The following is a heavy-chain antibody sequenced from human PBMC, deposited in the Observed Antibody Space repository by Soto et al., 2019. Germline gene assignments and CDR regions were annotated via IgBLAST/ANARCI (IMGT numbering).Heavy chain of an antibody. CDR3: ARGGYSSGPDY. V-gene: IGHV1-3*01. Sequence: SACQAPGQRLEWMGWINPGNDNTRYSQKFQGRVTITRDTSASTAYMELSSLRSEDTAVYYCARGGYSSGPDYWGQGTLVTVSS. J-gene: IGHJ4*02. D-gene: IGHD6-19*01. CDR2: INPGNDNT.